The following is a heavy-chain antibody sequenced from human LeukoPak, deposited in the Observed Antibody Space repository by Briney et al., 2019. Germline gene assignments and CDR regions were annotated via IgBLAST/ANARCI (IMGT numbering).Heavy chain of an antibody. J-gene: IGHJ4*02. Sequence: ASVKVSCKASGYTFTGYYMHWVRQAPGQRLEWMGWINAGNGNTKYSQKFQGRVTITRDTSASTAYMELSSLRSEDTAVYYCARRNMKSSSSFDYWGQGTLVTVSS. CDR3: ARRNMKSSSSFDY. V-gene: IGHV1-3*01. D-gene: IGHD6-13*01. CDR1: GYTFTGYY. CDR2: INAGNGNT.